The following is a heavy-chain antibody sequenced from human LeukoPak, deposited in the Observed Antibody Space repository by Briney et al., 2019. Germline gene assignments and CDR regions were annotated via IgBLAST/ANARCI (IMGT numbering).Heavy chain of an antibody. D-gene: IGHD3-10*01. Sequence: GGSLRLSCAASGFTFSSYAMSWVRQAPGKGLEWVPAISGSGGSTYYADSVKGRFTISRDNSKNTLYLQMNSLRAEDTAVYYCAKLFRGSGSYYNDYFDYWGQGTLVTVSS. CDR1: GFTFSSYA. CDR2: ISGSGGST. J-gene: IGHJ4*02. CDR3: AKLFRGSGSYYNDYFDY. V-gene: IGHV3-23*01.